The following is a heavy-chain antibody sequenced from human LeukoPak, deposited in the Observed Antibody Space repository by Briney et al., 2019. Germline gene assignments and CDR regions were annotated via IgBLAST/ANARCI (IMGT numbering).Heavy chain of an antibody. V-gene: IGHV4-59*01. CDR3: ARDDGDYGGYYFDY. CDR1: GGSISSYY. J-gene: IGHJ4*02. D-gene: IGHD4-17*01. CDR2: IYYSGST. Sequence: PSETLSLTCTVSGGSISSYYWSWIRQPPGKGLEWIGYIYYSGSTNYNPSLKSRVTISVETSKNQFSLKLSSVTAADTAVYYCARDDGDYGGYYFDYWGQGTLVTVSS.